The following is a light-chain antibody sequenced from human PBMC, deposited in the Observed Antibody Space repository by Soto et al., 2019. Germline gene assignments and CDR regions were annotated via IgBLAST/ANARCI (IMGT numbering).Light chain of an antibody. CDR2: EVT. V-gene: IGLV2-8*01. CDR3: SSYAASNNFYFV. Sequence: QSVLTPPPSASGSPGQSVTISCTGTSSDVGGYNYVSWYQQYPGRAPKLMIYEVTKRPSGVPDRFSGSKSDNTASLTVSGLQAEDEADYYCSSYAASNNFYFVFGGGTKLTVL. CDR1: SSDVGGYNY. J-gene: IGLJ3*02.